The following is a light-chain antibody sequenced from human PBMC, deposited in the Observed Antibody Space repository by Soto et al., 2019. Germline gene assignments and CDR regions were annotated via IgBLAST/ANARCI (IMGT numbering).Light chain of an antibody. J-gene: IGLJ1*01. Sequence: QSALTQPASVSGSPGQSITISCTGTSSDVGGYNYVSWYQQHPGKAPKVMIYDVNNRPSGVSNRFAGSKSGNTASLTISGLQAKGEADYYCRSYTSSSSYVFRTGTKLT. CDR1: SSDVGGYNY. V-gene: IGLV2-14*03. CDR3: RSYTSSSSYV. CDR2: DVN.